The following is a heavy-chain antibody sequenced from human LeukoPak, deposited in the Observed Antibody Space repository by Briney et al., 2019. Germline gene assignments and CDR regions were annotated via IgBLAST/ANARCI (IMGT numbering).Heavy chain of an antibody. J-gene: IGHJ6*02. V-gene: IGHV3-23*01. CDR3: AKFFSPYYSGMDV. D-gene: IGHD2/OR15-2a*01. CDR2: IGDSGGST. Sequence: GGSLRLSCAASGFTFSSYVMSWVRQAPGKGLEWVSAIGDSGGSTYYADSVKGRFTISRDNSKNTLYLQMSSLRAEDTALYYCAKFFSPYYSGMDVWGQGTTVTVSS. CDR1: GFTFSSYV.